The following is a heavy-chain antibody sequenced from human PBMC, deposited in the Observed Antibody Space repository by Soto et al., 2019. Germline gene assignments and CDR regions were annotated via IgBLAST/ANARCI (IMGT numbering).Heavy chain of an antibody. CDR2: ISDDGDKR. CDR3: AKARVRIVGANSFDY. D-gene: IGHD1-26*01. CDR1: GFTFSNYG. V-gene: IGHV3-30*18. J-gene: IGHJ4*02. Sequence: PGGSLRLSCVVSGFTFSNYGMHWVRQPPGKGLEWVALISDDGDKRYYADSVRGRLIISRDNSKGTLYLQMNSLGPDDTAVYFCAKARVRIVGANSFDYWGQGTPVTVSS.